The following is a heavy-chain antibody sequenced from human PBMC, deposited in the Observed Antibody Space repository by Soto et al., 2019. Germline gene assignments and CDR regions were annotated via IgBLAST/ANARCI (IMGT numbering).Heavy chain of an antibody. Sequence: GGSLRLSCAASGFTFDDYAMHWVRQAPGKGLEWVSGISWNSGSIGYADSVKGRFTISRDNAKNSLYLQMNSLRAEDTALYYCAKYLRDYYGSESHYYYYYYMDVWGKGTTVTVSS. CDR2: ISWNSGSI. J-gene: IGHJ6*03. V-gene: IGHV3-9*01. CDR3: AKYLRDYYGSESHYYYYYYMDV. CDR1: GFTFDDYA. D-gene: IGHD3-10*01.